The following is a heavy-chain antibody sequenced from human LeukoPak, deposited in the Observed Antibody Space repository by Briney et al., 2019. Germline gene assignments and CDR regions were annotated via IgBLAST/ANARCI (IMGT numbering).Heavy chain of an antibody. J-gene: IGHJ4*02. D-gene: IGHD3-22*01. Sequence: GGSLRLSCVASGFSSSSYWMAWVRQAPGKGLEWVANIKYDGSHKYYVDSVKGRFTISRDNAKNSVYLQMNSLRVDDTAVYFCASSHDSSGNDWGQGTMVTVSS. V-gene: IGHV3-7*01. CDR3: ASSHDSSGND. CDR2: IKYDGSHK. CDR1: GFSSSSYW.